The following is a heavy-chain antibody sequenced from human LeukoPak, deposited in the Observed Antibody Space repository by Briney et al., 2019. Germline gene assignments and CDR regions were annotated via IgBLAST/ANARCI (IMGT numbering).Heavy chain of an antibody. Sequence: PGGSLRLSCAASGFTFSNYAMSWVRQAPGKGLEWVSTVSGGSITTYYPDSARGRFTISRDNSKNTLYLQMNSLTAEDTAVYYCPRQSYASGWNPFDYWGQGILVTVSS. V-gene: IGHV3-23*01. D-gene: IGHD6-19*01. CDR3: PRQSYASGWNPFDY. CDR1: GFTFSNYA. CDR2: VSGGSITT. J-gene: IGHJ4*02.